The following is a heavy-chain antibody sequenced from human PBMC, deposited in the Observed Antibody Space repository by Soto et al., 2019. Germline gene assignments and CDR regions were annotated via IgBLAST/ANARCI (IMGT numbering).Heavy chain of an antibody. Sequence: GPTLGKPKQTLILTRAFSGFSLSGKGMSVIWIRQPPGQALEFLALIDGEEEKYSSTALRTRLTVSNAPPKRKVVFTSTQVEQVDTATYYCTRSTNYNYEYYFDSWVPRTLVTVSS. CDR3: TRSTNYNYEYYFDS. V-gene: IGHV2-70*01. D-gene: IGHD1-7*01. CDR1: GFSLSGKGMS. CDR2: IDGEEEK. J-gene: IGHJ4*02.